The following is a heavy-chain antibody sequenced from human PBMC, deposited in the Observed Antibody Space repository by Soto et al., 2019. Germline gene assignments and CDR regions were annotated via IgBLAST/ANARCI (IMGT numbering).Heavy chain of an antibody. J-gene: IGHJ6*02. D-gene: IGHD6-19*01. V-gene: IGHV5-51*01. Sequence: GESLKISCKGSGYSFTLYWIGWVRQMSGKGLEWMGIIYPGDSHTRYSPSFQGQVTISADKSISTAYLQWSSLKASDTAMYYCARPREAGKNYYGVDVWGQGTTVTVSS. CDR1: GYSFTLYW. CDR2: IYPGDSHT. CDR3: ARPREAGKNYYGVDV.